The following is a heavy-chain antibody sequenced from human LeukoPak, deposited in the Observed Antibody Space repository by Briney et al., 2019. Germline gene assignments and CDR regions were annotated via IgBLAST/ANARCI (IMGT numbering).Heavy chain of an antibody. D-gene: IGHD4-17*01. CDR1: GGTFSSYA. CDR2: IIPIFGTA. Sequence: SVKVSCTASGGTFSSYAISWVRQAPGQGLEWMGRIIPIFGTATFAQKFQGRVTITADESTRTAYTELSSLRSEDTAVYYCASIAEGYGDYYYYYMDVWGKGTTVTVSS. J-gene: IGHJ6*03. V-gene: IGHV1-69*13. CDR3: ASIAEGYGDYYYYYMDV.